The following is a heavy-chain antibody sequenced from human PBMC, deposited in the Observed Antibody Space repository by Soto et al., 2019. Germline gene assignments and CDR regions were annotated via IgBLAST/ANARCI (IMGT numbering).Heavy chain of an antibody. CDR3: AKDRPYGDYVWKAFDI. V-gene: IGHV3-23*01. J-gene: IGHJ3*02. CDR1: GFTFSSYA. D-gene: IGHD4-17*01. CDR2: ISGSGGST. Sequence: SVGSLRLSCAASGFTFSSYAMSWVRQTPGKGLEWVSAISGSGGSTYYADSVKGRFTISRDNSKNTLYLQMNSLRAEDTAVYYCAKDRPYGDYVWKAFDIWGQGTMVTVSS.